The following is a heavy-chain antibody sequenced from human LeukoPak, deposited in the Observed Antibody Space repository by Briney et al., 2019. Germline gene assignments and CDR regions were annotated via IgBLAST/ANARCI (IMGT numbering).Heavy chain of an antibody. Sequence: TGGSLRLSCAASGFTFSSYAMSWVRQAPGKGLGWVSVISGSGGTTYYADSVKGRFTISRDNSRNTLYLQINSLRAEDTAVYYCAKRRGYFASGSYINRYGMDVWGQGTTVTVSS. D-gene: IGHD3-10*01. V-gene: IGHV3-23*01. CDR3: AKRRGYFASGSYINRYGMDV. J-gene: IGHJ6*02. CDR2: ISGSGGTT. CDR1: GFTFSSYA.